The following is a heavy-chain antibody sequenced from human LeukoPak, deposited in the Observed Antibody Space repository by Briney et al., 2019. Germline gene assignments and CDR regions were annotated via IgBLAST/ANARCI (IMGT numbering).Heavy chain of an antibody. D-gene: IGHD5-24*01. CDR1: GYTFTGYY. Sequence: GASVKVSCKASGYTFTGYYFHWVRQAPGQGLEWMGWINPNSGGTNYAQKFQGRVTMTRDTSSSTVYMELNRLTSDDTAVYYCARDSTMAGPEGIDYWGQGTLVTVSS. CDR2: INPNSGGT. J-gene: IGHJ4*02. CDR3: ARDSTMAGPEGIDY. V-gene: IGHV1-2*02.